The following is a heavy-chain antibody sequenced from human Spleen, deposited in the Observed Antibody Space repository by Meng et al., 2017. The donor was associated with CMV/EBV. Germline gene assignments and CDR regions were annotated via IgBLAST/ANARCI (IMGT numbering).Heavy chain of an antibody. J-gene: IGHJ4*02. CDR1: GGSISSGDYY. D-gene: IGHD3-3*01. Sequence: LSCTVSGGSISSGDYYWGWIRQPPGKGLEWIGSIYYSGSTYYNPSLKSRVTISVDTSKNQFSLKLSSVTAADTAVYYCARGDDFWSGYYFDYWGQGTLVTVSS. CDR2: IYYSGST. CDR3: ARGDDFWSGYYFDY. V-gene: IGHV4-39*07.